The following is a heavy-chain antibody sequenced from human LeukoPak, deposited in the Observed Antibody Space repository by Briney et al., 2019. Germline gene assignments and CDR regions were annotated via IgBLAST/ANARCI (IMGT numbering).Heavy chain of an antibody. V-gene: IGHV4-59*01. CDR1: DGSISSYY. CDR2: IYYSGST. J-gene: IGHJ4*02. Sequence: SETLSLTCTVSDGSISSYYWSWIRQPPGKGLEWIGYIYYSGSTNYNPSLKSRVTISVDTSKNQFSLKLSSVTAADTAVYYCARVGSSTNGEIDYWGQGTLVTVSS. D-gene: IGHD2-2*01. CDR3: ARVGSSTNGEIDY.